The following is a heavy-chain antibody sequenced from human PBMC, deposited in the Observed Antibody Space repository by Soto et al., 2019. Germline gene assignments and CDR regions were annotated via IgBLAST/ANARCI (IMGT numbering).Heavy chain of an antibody. CDR3: ARESKWNDEYYFDY. V-gene: IGHV4-34*01. Sequence: SLACSVYWWSFRGSYWSWIRQPPGKGLEWIGEINHSGSTNCNPSLKSRVTISVDTSKNQFSLKLSSVTAADTAVFYCARESKWNDEYYFDYWGQGTQVTVSS. J-gene: IGHJ4*02. CDR1: WWSFRGSY. D-gene: IGHD1-1*01. CDR2: INHSGST.